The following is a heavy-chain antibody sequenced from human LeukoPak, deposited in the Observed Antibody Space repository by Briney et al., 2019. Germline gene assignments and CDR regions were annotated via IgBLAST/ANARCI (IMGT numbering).Heavy chain of an antibody. CDR2: IQYDGSNK. CDR1: GFTFSSYG. J-gene: IGHJ4*02. D-gene: IGHD1-1*01. Sequence: AGSLRLSCAASGFTFSSYGMHWVRQAPGKGLEWVAVIQYDGSNKYYADSVKGRFTISRDNSKNTLYLQMNSLRAEDTAVYYCAKGYGIIDYWGQGTLVTVSS. V-gene: IGHV3-30*18. CDR3: AKGYGIIDY.